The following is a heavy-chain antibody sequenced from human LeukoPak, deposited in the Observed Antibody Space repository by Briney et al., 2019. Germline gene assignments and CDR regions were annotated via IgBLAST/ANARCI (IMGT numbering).Heavy chain of an antibody. CDR3: ARDKAKVGATNFDY. V-gene: IGHV3-30-3*01. J-gene: IGHJ4*02. CDR2: ISYDGSNK. CDR1: GFTFRSYA. D-gene: IGHD1-26*01. Sequence: GGSLRLSCAASGFTFRSYAMHWVRQAPGKGLEWVAVISYDGSNKYYADSVKGRFTISRDNSKNTLYLQMNSLRAEDTAVYYCARDKAKVGATNFDYWGQGTLVTVSS.